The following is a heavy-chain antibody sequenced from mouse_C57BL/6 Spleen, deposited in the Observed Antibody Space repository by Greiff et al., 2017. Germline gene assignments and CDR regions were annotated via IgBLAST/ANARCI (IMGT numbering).Heavy chain of an antibody. J-gene: IGHJ4*01. V-gene: IGHV1-26*01. CDR1: GYTFTDYY. D-gene: IGHD1-1*01. CDR2: INPNNGGT. CDR3: ARDYYGSSGGDMDY. Sequence: VQLQQSGPELVKPGASVKISCKASGYTFTDYYMNWVKQSHGKGLEWIGDINPNNGGTSYNQKFKGKATLTVDKSSSTAYMVLRSLTSEDSAVYYCARDYYGSSGGDMDYWGQGTSVTVSS.